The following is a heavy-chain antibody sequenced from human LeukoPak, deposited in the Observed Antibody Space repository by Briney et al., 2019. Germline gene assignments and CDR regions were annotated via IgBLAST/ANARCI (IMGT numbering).Heavy chain of an antibody. CDR1: GFTFSTYG. J-gene: IGHJ4*02. CDR2: ISYNGSNK. V-gene: IGHV3-30*18. Sequence: GGSLRLSCAASGFTFSTYGMQWVRQAPGKGPEWVAVISYNGSNKYYADSVKGRFTISRDNAKNTLYLQMNRLRAEDTAVYYCAKEILTGYYLDYWGQGTLVTVSS. CDR3: AKEILTGYYLDY. D-gene: IGHD3-9*01.